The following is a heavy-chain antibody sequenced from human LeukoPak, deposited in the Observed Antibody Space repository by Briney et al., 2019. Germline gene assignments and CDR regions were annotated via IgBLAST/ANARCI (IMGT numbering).Heavy chain of an antibody. V-gene: IGHV4-30-2*01. CDR3: ARPATIAGYYYGMDV. Sequence: SETLSLTCTASGGSISSGGYYWSWIRQPPGKGLEWIGYIYHSGSTYYNPSLKSRVTISVDRSKNQFSLKLSSVTAADTAVYYCARPATIAGYYYGMDVWGQGTTVTVSS. D-gene: IGHD5-24*01. J-gene: IGHJ6*02. CDR2: IYHSGST. CDR1: GGSISSGGYY.